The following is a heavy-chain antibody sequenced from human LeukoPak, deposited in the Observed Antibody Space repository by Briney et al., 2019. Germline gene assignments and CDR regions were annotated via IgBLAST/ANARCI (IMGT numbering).Heavy chain of an antibody. CDR1: GGSFSGYY. J-gene: IGHJ4*02. V-gene: IGHV4-34*01. CDR2: IHHSGGT. Sequence: SETLSLTCAVYGGSFSGYYWSWIRQPPGKGLEWIGEIHHSGGTNYNPSLKSRVTISVDTSKNQFSLKLSSVTAADTAVYYCARGGAAAGTTPLFVYWGQGTLVTVSS. CDR3: ARGGAAAGTTPLFVY. D-gene: IGHD6-13*01.